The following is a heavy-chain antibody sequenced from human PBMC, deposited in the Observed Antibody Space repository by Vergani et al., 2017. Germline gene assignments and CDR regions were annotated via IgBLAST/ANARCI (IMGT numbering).Heavy chain of an antibody. D-gene: IGHD1-26*01. CDR2: IWYDGSNK. J-gene: IGHJ2*01. V-gene: IGHV3-33*03. CDR3: AKGAGELLLTRYWYFDL. Sequence: QVQLVESGGGVVQPGRSLRLSCAASGFTFSSYGMHWVRQAPGKGLEWVAVIWYDGSNKYYADSVKGRFTISRDKSKNTLYLQMNSLRAEDTAVYYCAKGAGELLLTRYWYFDLWGRGTLVTVSS. CDR1: GFTFSSYG.